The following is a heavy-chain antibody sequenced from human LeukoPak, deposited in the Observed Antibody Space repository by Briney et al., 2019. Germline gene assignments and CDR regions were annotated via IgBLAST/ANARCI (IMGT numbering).Heavy chain of an antibody. D-gene: IGHD3-22*01. CDR1: GFTFSSSA. V-gene: IGHV3-23*01. CDR3: ARVTTHSSGRGVDY. J-gene: IGHJ4*02. CDR2: ISNNGGYT. Sequence: PGGSLRLSCAASGFTFSSSAMSWVRQAPGKGLEWVSAISNNGGYTYYADSVQGRFTISRDNSKSTLCLQMNSLRAEDTAVYYCARVTTHSSGRGVDYWGQGTLVTVSS.